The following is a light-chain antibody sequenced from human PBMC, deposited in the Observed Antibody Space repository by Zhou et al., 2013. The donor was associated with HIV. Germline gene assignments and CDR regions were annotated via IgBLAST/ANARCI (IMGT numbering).Light chain of an antibody. CDR2: KAS. CDR3: QHYNTNSPIS. V-gene: IGKV1-5*03. Sequence: DILLTQSPSTLSADVGDRVTITCRASQSINAWLAWYQQKPGKAPKLLIYKASSLESGVPIRFRGSGFGTEFTLTISSLQPDDFATYYCQHYNTNSPISFGQGTRLEIK. CDR1: QSINAW. J-gene: IGKJ5*01.